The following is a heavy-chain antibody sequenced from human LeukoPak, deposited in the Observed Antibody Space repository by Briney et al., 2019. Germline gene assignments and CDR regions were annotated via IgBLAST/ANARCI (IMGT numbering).Heavy chain of an antibody. D-gene: IGHD1-1*01. CDR2: IWYDGSNK. J-gene: IGHJ4*02. CDR3: ARGYGAYYFDY. Sequence: GRSLRLSCAASGFTFSSYGMHWVRQAPGKGLEWVAVIWYDGSNKYYADSVKGRFTISRDNSKNTLYLQMNSLRAEDTAVYYCARGYGAYYFDYWGQGTLVTVSS. V-gene: IGHV3-33*08. CDR1: GFTFSSYG.